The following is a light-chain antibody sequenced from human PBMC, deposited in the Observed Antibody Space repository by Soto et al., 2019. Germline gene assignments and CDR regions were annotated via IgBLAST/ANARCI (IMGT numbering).Light chain of an antibody. Sequence: DIPLVQSPSSPSACLVGRVPLTCRASQTIRSSLNWYQQTPGKAPNLLISAASSLHSGVPSRFSGSGSGTDFTLTISNLQPEDFATYYCQQSYTTPWTFGQVTRPAIK. J-gene: IGKJ5*01. CDR3: QQSYTTPWT. V-gene: IGKV1-39*01. CDR2: AAS. CDR1: QTIRSS.